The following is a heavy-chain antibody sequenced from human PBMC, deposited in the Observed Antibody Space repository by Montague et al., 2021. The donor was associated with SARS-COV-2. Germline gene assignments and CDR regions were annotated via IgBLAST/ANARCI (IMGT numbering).Heavy chain of an antibody. V-gene: IGHV4-39*01. CDR2: IYYSGST. Sequence: SETLSLTCTVAGGSISSSRDYWGWVREPPRNGLEWSVRIYYSGSTYYNPSLKSRVTISVDTSKNQFSLKLSSVAAADTAVYYCASPTYYYDRSGSDAFDIWGQGTMVTVSS. CDR1: GGSISSSRDY. CDR3: ASPTYYYDRSGSDAFDI. D-gene: IGHD3-22*01. J-gene: IGHJ3*02.